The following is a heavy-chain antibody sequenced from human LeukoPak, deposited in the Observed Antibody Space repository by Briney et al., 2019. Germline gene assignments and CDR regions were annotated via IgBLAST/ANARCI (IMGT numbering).Heavy chain of an antibody. V-gene: IGHV4-39*07. CDR1: GGSISSSSYY. Sequence: PSETLSLTCTVSGGSISSSSYYWGWIRQPPGKGLEWIGSIYYSGSTYYNPSLKSRVTISVDTSKNQFSLKLSSVTAADTAVYYCARTLWFGVSYYFDYWGQGTLVTVSS. CDR2: IYYSGST. J-gene: IGHJ4*02. D-gene: IGHD3-10*01. CDR3: ARTLWFGVSYYFDY.